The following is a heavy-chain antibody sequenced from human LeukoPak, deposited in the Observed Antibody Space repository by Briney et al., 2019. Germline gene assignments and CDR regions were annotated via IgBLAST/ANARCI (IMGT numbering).Heavy chain of an antibody. J-gene: IGHJ4*02. Sequence: GGSLRLSCAASGFTFSSYSMNWVRQAPGKGLEWVSYISSSSSNIYSADSVKGRFTISRDNAKNSLYLQMNSLRAEDTAVYYCARAARPAGAAANVQSNWGQGTLVTVSS. CDR1: GFTFSSYS. CDR2: ISSSSSNI. CDR3: ARAARPAGAAANVQSN. D-gene: IGHD6-13*01. V-gene: IGHV3-48*01.